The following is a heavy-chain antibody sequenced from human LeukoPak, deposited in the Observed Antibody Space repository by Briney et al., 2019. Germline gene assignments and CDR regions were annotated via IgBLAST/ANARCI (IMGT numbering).Heavy chain of an antibody. D-gene: IGHD2-2*02. CDR1: GGSFSGYY. J-gene: IGHJ4*02. Sequence: PSETLSLTCAVYGGSFSGYYWSWIRQPPGKGLEWIGEINHGGSTNYNPSLKSRVTISVDTPKNQFSLKLSSVTAADTAVYYCARAPGYCSSTSCYREGSYFDYWGQGTLVTVSS. CDR3: ARAPGYCSSTSCYREGSYFDY. V-gene: IGHV4-34*01. CDR2: INHGGST.